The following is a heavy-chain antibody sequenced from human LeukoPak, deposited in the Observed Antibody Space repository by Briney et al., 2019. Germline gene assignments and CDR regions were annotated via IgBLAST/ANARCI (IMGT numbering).Heavy chain of an antibody. CDR3: ARDQGDLARTSSMDY. Sequence: SVKVSCKASGGTFSSYAISWVRQAPGQGLEWMGGIIPIFGTANYALKFQGRVTITADESTSTAYMELSSLRSEDTAVYYCARDQGDLARTSSMDYWGQGTLVTVSS. V-gene: IGHV1-69*13. D-gene: IGHD2-21*02. CDR2: IIPIFGTA. J-gene: IGHJ4*02. CDR1: GGTFSSYA.